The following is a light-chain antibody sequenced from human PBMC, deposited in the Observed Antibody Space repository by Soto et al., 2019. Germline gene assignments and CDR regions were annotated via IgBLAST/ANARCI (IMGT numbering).Light chain of an antibody. CDR1: QSISSN. Sequence: EIVMTQSPATLSVSPGERATLSCRASQSISSNLAWYQQKPGQAPSIHIYGASTRATGVPARFSGSGSWTEFTLTTSSLQSADFAMYYCQHYNTGPPWTFGQGTKVAIK. J-gene: IGKJ1*01. CDR2: GAS. V-gene: IGKV3-15*01. CDR3: QHYNTGPPWT.